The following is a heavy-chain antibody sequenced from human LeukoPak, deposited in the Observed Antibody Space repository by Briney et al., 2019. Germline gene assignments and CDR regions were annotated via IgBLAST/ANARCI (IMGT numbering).Heavy chain of an antibody. D-gene: IGHD3-10*01. CDR3: ARDIDPMVRGVLDAFDI. CDR2: MNPNSGNT. Sequence: ASVKVSCKASGNTLTSHDINWVRQATGQGLEWRGWMNPNSGNTGYVQMFQGRVTMTTDTSTSTAYMELRSLRSDDTAVYYCARDIDPMVRGVLDAFDIWGQGTMVTVSS. V-gene: IGHV1-8*01. CDR1: GNTLTSHD. J-gene: IGHJ3*02.